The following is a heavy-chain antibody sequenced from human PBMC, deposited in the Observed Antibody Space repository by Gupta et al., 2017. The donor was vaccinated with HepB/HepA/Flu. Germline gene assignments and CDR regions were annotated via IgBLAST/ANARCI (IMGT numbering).Heavy chain of an antibody. CDR1: GGSITNNHW. J-gene: IGHJ4*02. CDR2: ITLDGRT. Sequence: QVQLQESGPGLVKPSGTLSLTCIVSGGSITNNHWWTWVRQPPGQGLEWIGEITLDGRTNDKPALKRQVNMSGEKSTNQVSLELTFVTAEDTAVYHGASGNWEPLANGGQGTLVTVFS. D-gene: IGHD1-1*01. CDR3: ASGNWEPLAN. V-gene: IGHV4-4*02.